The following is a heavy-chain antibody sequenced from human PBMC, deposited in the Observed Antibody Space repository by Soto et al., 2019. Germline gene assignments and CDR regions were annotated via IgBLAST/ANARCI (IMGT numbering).Heavy chain of an antibody. D-gene: IGHD6-19*01. V-gene: IGHV4-59*01. J-gene: IGHJ6*02. Sequence: QVQLQESGPGLVKPSETLSLTCTVSGGSIRSYYWSWIRQPPGKGLEWIGYIYYSGSTNYNHSLKSRVTISVDTSKNTFYLKLSSVTAADTAVYYCARDSSGWFLGGMAVWGQGTTVTVSS. CDR2: IYYSGST. CDR3: ARDSSGWFLGGMAV. CDR1: GGSIRSYY.